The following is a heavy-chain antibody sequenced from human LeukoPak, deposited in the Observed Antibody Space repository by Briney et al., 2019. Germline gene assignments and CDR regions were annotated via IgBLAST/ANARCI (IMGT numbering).Heavy chain of an antibody. V-gene: IGHV3-23*01. Sequence: GGSLRLSCAASGFTFSSYAMSWVRQAPGKGLEWVSAISGSGGSTYYADSVKGRFTISRDNSKNTLYLQRKSLRAEDTAVYYCARAWGQWLGEWGRGSLVAVCS. J-gene: IGHJ2*01. D-gene: IGHD6-19*01. CDR3: ARAWGQWLGE. CDR1: GFTFSSYA. CDR2: ISGSGGST.